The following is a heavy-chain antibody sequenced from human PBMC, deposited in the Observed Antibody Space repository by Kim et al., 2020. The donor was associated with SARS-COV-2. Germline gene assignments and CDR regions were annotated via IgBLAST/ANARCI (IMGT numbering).Heavy chain of an antibody. D-gene: IGHD6-6*01. V-gene: IGHV4-39*07. CDR3: ASRDVAALHPFDY. Sequence: YNPSLKSRVTISVDTSKNQFSLKLSSVTAADTAVYYCASRDVAALHPFDYWGQGTLVTVSS. J-gene: IGHJ4*02.